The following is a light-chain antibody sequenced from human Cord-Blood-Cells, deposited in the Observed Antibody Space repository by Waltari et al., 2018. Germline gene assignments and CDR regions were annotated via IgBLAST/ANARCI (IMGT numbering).Light chain of an antibody. CDR1: QSISSY. V-gene: IGKV1-39*01. CDR2: AAS. CDR3: QQSYSTPPT. Sequence: DIQMTKSPSSLSASVGDSVTITCRESQSISSYLNWYQQKPGKAPKLLIYAASSLQSVVPSRFSGSGSGTYFTLTISSLQPEDFATYYCQQSYSTPPTFGQGTKLEIK. J-gene: IGKJ2*01.